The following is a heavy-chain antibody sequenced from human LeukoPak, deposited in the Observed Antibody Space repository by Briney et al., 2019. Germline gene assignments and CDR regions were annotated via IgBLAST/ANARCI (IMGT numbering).Heavy chain of an antibody. CDR1: GFTFSSYG. CDR2: INEDGSEK. CDR3: ANYYDSSGYYALDM. V-gene: IGHV3-7*01. J-gene: IGHJ3*02. Sequence: GGSLRLSCAASGFTFSSYGMHWVRQAPGKGLEWVANINEDGSEKNYVDSVKGRFTISRDNAKNSLYLEMNGLTAEDTAVYYCANYYDSSGYYALDMWGQGTMVTVSP. D-gene: IGHD3-22*01.